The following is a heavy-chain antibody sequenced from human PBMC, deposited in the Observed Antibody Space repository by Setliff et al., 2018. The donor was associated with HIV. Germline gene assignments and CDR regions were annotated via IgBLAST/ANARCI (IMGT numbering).Heavy chain of an antibody. V-gene: IGHV4-61*02. CDR1: GNSISSGSYY. Sequence: SETLSLTCTVSGNSISSGSYYWSWIRQPAGKGLEWIGRIYTSGSTNYNPSLKSRVTISVDKTKNQFSLKLNSVTAADTAVYHCERASNYYDSSGYLGGNFQNWGQGTLVTVSS. CDR3: ERASNYYDSSGYLGGNFQN. CDR2: IYTSGST. D-gene: IGHD3-22*01. J-gene: IGHJ1*01.